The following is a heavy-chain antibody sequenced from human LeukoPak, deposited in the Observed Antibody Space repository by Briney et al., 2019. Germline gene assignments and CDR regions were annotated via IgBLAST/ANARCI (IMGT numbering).Heavy chain of an antibody. D-gene: IGHD3-10*02. V-gene: IGHV7-4-1*02. CDR3: ARGGVRGQYYYYYMDV. Sequence: ASVKVSCKASGYTFTSYAMNWVRQAPGQGLEWMGWINTNTGNPTYAQGFTGRFVFSLDTSVSTAYLQISSLKAEDTAVHYCARGGVRGQYYYYYMDVWGKGTTVTVSS. J-gene: IGHJ6*03. CDR1: GYTFTSYA. CDR2: INTNTGNP.